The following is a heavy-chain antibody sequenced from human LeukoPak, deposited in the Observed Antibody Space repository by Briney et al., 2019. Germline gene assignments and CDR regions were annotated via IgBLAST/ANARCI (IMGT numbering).Heavy chain of an antibody. CDR1: GLTFNNYA. CDR2: ISGSGGST. CDR3: AKDGYCSSTSCYALLSDAFDI. J-gene: IGHJ3*02. D-gene: IGHD2-2*03. V-gene: IGHV3-23*01. Sequence: GGSLRLSCAVSGLTFNNYAMSWVRQAPGKGLEWVSAISGSGGSTYYADSVKGRFTISRDNSKNTLYLQMNSLRAEDTAVYYCAKDGYCSSTSCYALLSDAFDIWGQGTMVTVSS.